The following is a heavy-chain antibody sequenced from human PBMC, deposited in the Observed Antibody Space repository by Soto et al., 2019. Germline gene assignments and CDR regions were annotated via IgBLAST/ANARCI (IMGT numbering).Heavy chain of an antibody. V-gene: IGHV4-31*03. J-gene: IGHJ6*03. CDR2: IYYSGST. D-gene: IGHD4-17*01. Sequence: SETPSLTSPVSCCSLSRGGLYLGWVPPQPRKGPEWIGYIYYSGSTYYNPSLKSRVTMSVDTSKNQFSLKLSSVTAADTAVYYCARRKTTVTTFYDYYYYMDVWGKGTTVTVSS. CDR1: CCSLSRGGLY. CDR3: ARRKTTVTTFYDYYYYMDV.